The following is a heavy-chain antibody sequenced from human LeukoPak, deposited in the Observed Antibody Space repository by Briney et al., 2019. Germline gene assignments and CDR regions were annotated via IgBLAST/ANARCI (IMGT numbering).Heavy chain of an antibody. CDR1: GYSFTSYW. J-gene: IGHJ4*02. D-gene: IGHD6-19*01. CDR2: IYPGESDT. CDR3: ARPSLSGWYYFDY. V-gene: IGHV5-51*01. Sequence: REALKISCKGSGYSFTSYWIGWVRQMPGKGLEGMGIIYPGESDTRNRPSFQGQVTISANKSITTAYLQWSILKASDTAMYYCARPSLSGWYYFDYCGEGTLVTVSS.